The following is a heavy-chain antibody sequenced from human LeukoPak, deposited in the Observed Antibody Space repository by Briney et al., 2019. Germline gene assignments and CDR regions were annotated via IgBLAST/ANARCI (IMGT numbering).Heavy chain of an antibody. CDR1: GGSVSSGDYY. V-gene: IGHV4-30-4*01. J-gene: IGHJ5*02. CDR2: IYYSGST. Sequence: SQTLSLTCTVSGGSVSSGDYYWSWIRQTPGKSLEWIGYIYYSGSTYYNPSLKSRLTISVDTSKNQFSLKLSSVTAADTAVYYCASGPVHNWFDPWGQGTLVTVSS. CDR3: ASGPVHNWFDP.